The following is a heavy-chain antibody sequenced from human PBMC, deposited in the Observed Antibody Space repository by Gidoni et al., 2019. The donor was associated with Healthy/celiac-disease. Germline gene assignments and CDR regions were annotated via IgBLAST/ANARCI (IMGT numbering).Heavy chain of an antibody. V-gene: IGHV3-15*01. CDR2: IKSKTDGGTT. CDR1: GFTFSNAW. Sequence: EVQLVESGGGLVKPGGSLRLSCAASGFTFSNAWMSWVRQAPGKGLEWVGRIKSKTDGGTTDYAEPVKGRFTISRDDSKNTLYLQMNSLKTEDTAVYYCTTDRRWLQRLGYWGQGTLVTVSS. J-gene: IGHJ4*02. D-gene: IGHD5-12*01. CDR3: TTDRRWLQRLGY.